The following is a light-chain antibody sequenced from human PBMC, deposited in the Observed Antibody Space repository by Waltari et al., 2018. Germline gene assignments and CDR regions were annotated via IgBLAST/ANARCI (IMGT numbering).Light chain of an antibody. V-gene: IGLV2-14*01. CDR3: SSYTSSSPS. CDR2: DVS. Sequence: QSALTQPASVSGSPGQSITISCTGTSSDVGGYNYVPWYQQPPGKAPKLMIYDVSKRPSGVSNRFSGSKSGNTASLTISGLQAEDEADYYCSSYTSSSPSFGGGTKLTVL. J-gene: IGLJ3*02. CDR1: SSDVGGYNY.